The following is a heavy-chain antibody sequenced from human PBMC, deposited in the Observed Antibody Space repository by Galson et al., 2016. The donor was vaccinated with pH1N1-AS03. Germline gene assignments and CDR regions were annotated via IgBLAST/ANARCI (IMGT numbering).Heavy chain of an antibody. Sequence: PRLSCAASGFAFNSYTMHWVRQAPGKGLEWVTFIPYDGRNKHYADSVKGRFTISRDNSKNTLFLQMNSLRVEDTALYYCARGIVGATWYACDIWGQGTMVTVSS. CDR3: ARGIVGATWYACDI. V-gene: IGHV3-30*01. J-gene: IGHJ3*02. CDR2: IPYDGRNK. CDR1: GFAFNSYT. D-gene: IGHD1-26*01.